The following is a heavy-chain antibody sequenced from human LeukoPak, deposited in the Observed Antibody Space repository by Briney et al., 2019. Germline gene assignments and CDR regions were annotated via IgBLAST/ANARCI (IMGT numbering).Heavy chain of an antibody. CDR2: IYYSGRT. Sequence: PSQTLSLTCTVSGGSISSGDYYWGWIRQLPGKGLEWIGYIYYSGRTYYNPSLKSRLTISVDTSKNQFSLKLSSVTAADTAVYYCAIAYYDPRYGMDVWGQGTTVTVSS. D-gene: IGHD3-3*01. CDR3: AIAYYDPRYGMDV. CDR1: GGSISSGDYY. J-gene: IGHJ6*02. V-gene: IGHV4-31*03.